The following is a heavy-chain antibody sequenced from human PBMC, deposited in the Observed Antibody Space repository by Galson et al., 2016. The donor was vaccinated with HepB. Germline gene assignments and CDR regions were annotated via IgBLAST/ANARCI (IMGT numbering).Heavy chain of an antibody. D-gene: IGHD6-6*01. J-gene: IGHJ5*02. V-gene: IGHV4-39*01. Sequence: SETLSLTCTVSGGSINTSTYYWGWIRQPPGKGLEWIGTIYYSGRTYYNPSLKSRVAISIDTSKNQFSLKLSSVSAADTAVYYCAGQLLQLVWFDPWGQGTLVTVSS. CDR1: GGSINTSTYY. CDR3: AGQLLQLVWFDP. CDR2: IYYSGRT.